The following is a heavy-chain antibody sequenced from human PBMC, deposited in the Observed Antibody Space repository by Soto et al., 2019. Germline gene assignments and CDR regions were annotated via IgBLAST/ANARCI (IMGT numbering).Heavy chain of an antibody. D-gene: IGHD5-18*01. J-gene: IGHJ4*02. CDR2: IIPIFGTA. Sequence: SVKVSCKASGCTFSSYAISWVRQAPGQGLEWMGGIIPIFGTANYAQKFQGRVTITEDKSTSTAYMELSSLRSEDTAVYYCARKQIVDKAMFDYWGQGTLVTVSS. V-gene: IGHV1-69*06. CDR1: GCTFSSYA. CDR3: ARKQIVDKAMFDY.